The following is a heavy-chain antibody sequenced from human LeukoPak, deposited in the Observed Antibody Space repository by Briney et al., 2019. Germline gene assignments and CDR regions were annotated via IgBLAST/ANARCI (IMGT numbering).Heavy chain of an antibody. CDR1: GFSLTTSGVG. V-gene: IGHV2-5*02. D-gene: IGHD6-19*01. Sequence: SGPTLVNPTQTLMLTCTFSGFSLTTSGVGVGWIRQPPGMALEWLALIYWDDDTRYNPSQKSKLTITKDTSKNQVVLTMTNMDPGDTATYYCAHRSSQWLAPFRDWGQGNLVTVSS. CDR3: AHRSSQWLAPFRD. CDR2: IYWDDDT. J-gene: IGHJ1*01.